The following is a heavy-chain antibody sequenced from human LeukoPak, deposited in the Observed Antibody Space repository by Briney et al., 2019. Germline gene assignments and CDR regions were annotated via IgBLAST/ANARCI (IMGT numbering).Heavy chain of an antibody. D-gene: IGHD2-15*01. V-gene: IGHV3-48*01. CDR1: GFAFRDCS. CDR2: ISSSSSTI. CDR3: ASLYCSRGSCAFDV. Sequence: SGGSLRLSCAASGFAFRDCSMNWVRQAPGKGLEWVSYISSSSSTIYYADSVKGRFTISKDNSKNTVFLQLNSLRAEDTAMYYCASLYCSRGSCAFDVWGQGTLVTVSP. J-gene: IGHJ5*02.